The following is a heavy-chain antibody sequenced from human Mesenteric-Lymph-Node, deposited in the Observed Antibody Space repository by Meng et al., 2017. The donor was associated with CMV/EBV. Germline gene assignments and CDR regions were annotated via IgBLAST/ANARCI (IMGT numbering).Heavy chain of an antibody. Sequence: QLQRPESGPGLVTHSETLSLPCTGSGGSISSSSYYWGWIRQPPGKGLEWIGSIYYSGSTYSNPSLKGRVTISVDTSKNQFSLKLSSVTAADTAVYYCARPHYYGSGSSPWFDPWGQGTLVTVSS. V-gene: IGHV4-39*01. CDR2: IYYSGST. CDR1: GGSISSSSYY. J-gene: IGHJ5*02. D-gene: IGHD3-10*01. CDR3: ARPHYYGSGSSPWFDP.